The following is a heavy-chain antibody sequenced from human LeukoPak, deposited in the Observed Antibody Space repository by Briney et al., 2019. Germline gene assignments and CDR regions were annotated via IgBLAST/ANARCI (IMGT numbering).Heavy chain of an antibody. Sequence: PSETLSLTCAVYGGSFSGYYWSWIRQPPGKGLEWIGEINHSGSTNYNPSLKSRVTISVDTSKNQFSLKLSSVTAADTAVYYCARDPSHDSSGWYPTAGAFDYWGQGTLVTVSS. V-gene: IGHV4-34*01. CDR2: INHSGST. J-gene: IGHJ4*02. CDR1: GGSFSGYY. D-gene: IGHD6-13*01. CDR3: ARDPSHDSSGWYPTAGAFDY.